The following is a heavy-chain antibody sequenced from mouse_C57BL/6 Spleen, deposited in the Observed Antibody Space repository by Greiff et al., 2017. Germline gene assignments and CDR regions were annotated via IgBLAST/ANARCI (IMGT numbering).Heavy chain of an antibody. Sequence: QVQLKQPGAELVKPGASVKLSCKASGYTFTSYWMHWVKQRPGQGLEWIGMIHPNSGSTNYNEKFKSKATLTVDKSSSTAYMQLSSLTSEDSAVYYCARDGGNYAGVYAMDYWGQGTSVTVSS. V-gene: IGHV1-64*01. CDR2: IHPNSGST. D-gene: IGHD2-1*01. CDR3: ARDGGNYAGVYAMDY. CDR1: GYTFTSYW. J-gene: IGHJ4*01.